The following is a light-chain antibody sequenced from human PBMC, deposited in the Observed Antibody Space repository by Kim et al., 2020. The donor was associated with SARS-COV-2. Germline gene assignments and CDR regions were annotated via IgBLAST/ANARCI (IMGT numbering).Light chain of an antibody. CDR3: QQYNNWPRT. Sequence: EVVMTQSPATLSVSPGESATLSCRASQSVRSSLAWYQQKSGQVPRLLIYGASTRAAGIPARFSGSGSGTEFTLTISSLQSEDFAVYYCQQYNNWPRTFGQGTKVDIK. J-gene: IGKJ1*01. V-gene: IGKV3-15*01. CDR1: QSVRSS. CDR2: GAS.